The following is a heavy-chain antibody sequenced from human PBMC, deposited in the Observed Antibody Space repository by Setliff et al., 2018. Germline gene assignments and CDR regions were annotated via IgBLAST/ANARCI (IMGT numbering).Heavy chain of an antibody. V-gene: IGHV7-4-1*02. CDR1: GYTFTTYT. CDR2: INTNTGNP. J-gene: IGHJ4*02. Sequence: SEQVPCKASGYTFTTYTLNWVRQAPGQGLEWMGWINTNTGNPTYAQGFTGRFVFTLDTSVSTAYLQINSLEAEDTAVYYCARGSGTYASSSRVFHYWGQGTLVTVSS. D-gene: IGHD6-6*01. CDR3: ARGSGTYASSSRVFHY.